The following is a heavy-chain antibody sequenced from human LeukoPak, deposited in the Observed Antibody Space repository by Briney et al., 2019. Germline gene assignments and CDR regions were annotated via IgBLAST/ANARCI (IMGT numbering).Heavy chain of an antibody. J-gene: IGHJ4*02. D-gene: IGHD3-3*01. CDR2: IIPIFGTA. Sequence: SVKVSCKASGGTFSSYAISWVRQAPGQGLEWMGGIIPIFGTANYAQKFQGRVTITADESTSTAYMELSSLRSEDTAVYYCARDYFDSYDFWSGPLDYWGQGTLVTVSS. V-gene: IGHV1-69*01. CDR1: GGTFSSYA. CDR3: ARDYFDSYDFWSGPLDY.